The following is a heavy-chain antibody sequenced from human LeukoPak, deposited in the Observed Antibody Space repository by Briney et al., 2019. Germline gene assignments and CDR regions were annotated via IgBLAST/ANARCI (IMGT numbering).Heavy chain of an antibody. Sequence: SETLSLTCTVSGGSISSYYWSWIRQPPGKGLEWIGYIYYSGSTNYNPSLKSRVTISLDTSKNQFSLKMSSVTAADTAVYYCARGYGSGSPNHWGQGTLVTVSS. D-gene: IGHD3-10*01. CDR1: GGSISSYY. V-gene: IGHV4-59*01. CDR3: ARGYGSGSPNH. CDR2: IYYSGST. J-gene: IGHJ4*02.